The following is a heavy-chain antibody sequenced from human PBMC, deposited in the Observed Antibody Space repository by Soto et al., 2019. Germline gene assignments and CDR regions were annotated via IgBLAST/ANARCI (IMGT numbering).Heavy chain of an antibody. V-gene: IGHV3-74*01. CDR2: INSDGSSK. Sequence: EVQLVESRGGLVQPGGSLRLSCAASGFTFTTYGIHWDRQAPGRGLVWVSRINSDGSSKYYGDSMKGRFSISRDKADNTVYLQMNSLRDEDTAVYFCVRGFKNYCAMDVCRQGPTVTVSS. CDR3: VRGFKNYCAMDV. CDR1: GFTFTTYG. J-gene: IGHJ6*02.